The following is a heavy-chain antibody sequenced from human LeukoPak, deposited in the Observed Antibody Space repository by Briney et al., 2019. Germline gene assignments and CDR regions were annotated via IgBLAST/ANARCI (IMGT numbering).Heavy chain of an antibody. J-gene: IGHJ4*02. CDR3: AREPYYDFWSGYYSLYYFDY. Sequence: GGSLRLSCAASGFTVSSNYMSWVRQAPGKGLEWVSVIYSGGSIYYADPVKGRFTISRDNAKNSLYLQMNSLRAEDTAVYYCAREPYYDFWSGYYSLYYFDYWGQGTLVTVSS. CDR2: IYSGGSI. CDR1: GFTVSSNY. V-gene: IGHV3-53*01. D-gene: IGHD3-3*01.